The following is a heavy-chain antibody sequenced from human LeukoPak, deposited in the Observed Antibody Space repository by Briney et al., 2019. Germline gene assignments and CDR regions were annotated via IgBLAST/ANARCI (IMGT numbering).Heavy chain of an antibody. CDR2: IYYSGST. CDR3: ARQIGRGLWAFDY. V-gene: IGHV4-39*01. CDR1: GGSITIADYW. D-gene: IGHD2-21*01. J-gene: IGHJ4*02. Sequence: PSETLSLTCTVSGGSITIADYWWAWIRQPPGKGLEWTASIYYSGSTHYNPALKSRVYISVKTSKSQFSLKLSSVTAADTAVYYCARQIGRGLWAFDYWGQGTPVTVSS.